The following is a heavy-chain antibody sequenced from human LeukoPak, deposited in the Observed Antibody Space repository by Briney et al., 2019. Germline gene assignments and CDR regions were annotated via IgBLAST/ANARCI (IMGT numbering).Heavy chain of an antibody. J-gene: IGHJ6*03. Sequence: GGSLRLSCAASGFTFSSYAMSWVRQAPGKGLEWVSAISGSGGSTYYADSVKGRFTISRDNSKNTLYLQMNSLRAEDTAVYYCARDTIFGVPENYYYYMDVWGKGTTVTVSS. CDR2: ISGSGGST. V-gene: IGHV3-23*01. D-gene: IGHD3-3*01. CDR3: ARDTIFGVPENYYYYMDV. CDR1: GFTFSSYA.